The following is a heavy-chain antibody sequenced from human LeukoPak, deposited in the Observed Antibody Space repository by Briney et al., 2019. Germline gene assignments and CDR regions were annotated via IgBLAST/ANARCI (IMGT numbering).Heavy chain of an antibody. V-gene: IGHV3-21*01. D-gene: IGHD4-23*01. J-gene: IGHJ4*02. CDR2: ISSSSSYI. Sequence: PGGSLRLSCAASGFTFSSYSMSWVRQAPGKGLEWVSSISSSSSYIYYADSVKGRFTISRDNAKNSLYLQMNSLRAQDTAVYYCARSTTVVAPFDYWGQGTLVTVSS. CDR1: GFTFSSYS. CDR3: ARSTTVVAPFDY.